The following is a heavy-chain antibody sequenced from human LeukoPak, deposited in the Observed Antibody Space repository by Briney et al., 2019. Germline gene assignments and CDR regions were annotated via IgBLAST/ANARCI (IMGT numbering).Heavy chain of an antibody. D-gene: IGHD2-2*01. V-gene: IGHV4-61*05. Sequence: PSETLSLTCTVSGGSISSSSYYWGWIRQPPGKGLEWIGYIYYSGSTNYNPSLKSRVTISVDTSKNQFSLKLSSVTAADTAVYYCARGGVPAAWGDYYYYMDVWGKGTTVTVSS. CDR1: GGSISSSSYY. CDR3: ARGGVPAAWGDYYYYMDV. J-gene: IGHJ6*03. CDR2: IYYSGST.